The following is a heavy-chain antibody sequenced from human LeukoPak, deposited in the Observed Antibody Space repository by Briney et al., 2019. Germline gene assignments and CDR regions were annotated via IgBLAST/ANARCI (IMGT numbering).Heavy chain of an antibody. CDR3: ARCLYCSSTSCLYYFDY. D-gene: IGHD2-2*01. CDR2: IYTSGST. CDR1: GGSISNFY. V-gene: IGHV4-4*07. J-gene: IGHJ4*02. Sequence: SETLSLTCTVSGGSISNFYWSWIRRPAGKGLEWIGRIYTSGSTYYNPSLKSRVTISVDTSKNQVSLKLSSVTAADTAVYYCARCLYCSSTSCLYYFDYWGQGTLVTVSS.